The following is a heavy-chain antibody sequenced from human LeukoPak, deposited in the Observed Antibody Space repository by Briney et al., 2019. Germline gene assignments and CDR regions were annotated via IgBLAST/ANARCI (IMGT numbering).Heavy chain of an antibody. Sequence: GASVKVSCKASGYTFTSYYMHWVRQAPGQGLEWMGIINPSGGSTSYAQKFQGRVTMTRDMSTSTVYMELSSLRSEDTAVYYCARDLAENGIGTVVVPAARGWFDPWGQGTLVTVSS. CDR2: INPSGGST. CDR3: ARDLAENGIGTVVVPAARGWFDP. CDR1: GYTFTSYY. D-gene: IGHD2-2*01. J-gene: IGHJ5*02. V-gene: IGHV1-46*01.